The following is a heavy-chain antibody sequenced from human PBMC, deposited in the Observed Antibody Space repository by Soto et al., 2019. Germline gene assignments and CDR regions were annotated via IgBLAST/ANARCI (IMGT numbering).Heavy chain of an antibody. J-gene: IGHJ3*02. D-gene: IGHD3-16*01. V-gene: IGHV4-39*01. CDR1: GGSISSSSYY. CDR2: IYYSGST. CDR3: ARPFRPTYDYIWAVGAFDI. Sequence: QLQLQESGPGLVKPSETLSLTCTVSGGSISSSSYYWGWIRQPPGKGLEWIGSIYYSGSTYYNPSLKSRVTISVDTSKNQFSLKLSSVTAADTAVYYCARPFRPTYDYIWAVGAFDIWGQGTVVTVSS.